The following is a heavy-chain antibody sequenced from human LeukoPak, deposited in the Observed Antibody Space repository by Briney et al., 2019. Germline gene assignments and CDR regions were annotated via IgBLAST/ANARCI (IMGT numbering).Heavy chain of an antibody. J-gene: IGHJ4*02. CDR3: AKYSSSGWYGDYFDY. CDR2: ISDDGSSK. D-gene: IGHD6-19*01. CDR1: GYTFSTYG. Sequence: GGSLRLSCAASGYTFSTYGMHWVRQAPGKGLKWVAVISDDGSSKYYADSVKGRFTISRDNSKNTLYLQMNSLRAEDTAVHYCAKYSSSGWYGDYFDYWGQGILVTVSS. V-gene: IGHV3-30*18.